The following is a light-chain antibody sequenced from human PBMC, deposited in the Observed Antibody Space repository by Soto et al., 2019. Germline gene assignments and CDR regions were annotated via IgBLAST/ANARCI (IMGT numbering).Light chain of an antibody. J-gene: IGKJ1*01. CDR1: QFISTW. CDR2: KTS. Sequence: DIPLTQSTSTLSASVGDRVTISCRASQFISTWLAWYQQKPGKAPKLLIYKTSSLESGVPSRFSGSGSGTESTLTISSLQPDDFAIYYCQQYSSYPGTFGQGTRVDIK. CDR3: QQYSSYPGT. V-gene: IGKV1-5*03.